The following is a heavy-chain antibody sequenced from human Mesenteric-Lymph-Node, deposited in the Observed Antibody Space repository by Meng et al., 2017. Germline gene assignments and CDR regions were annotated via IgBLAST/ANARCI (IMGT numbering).Heavy chain of an antibody. J-gene: IGHJ4*02. D-gene: IGHD3-22*01. CDR3: TRDYNDGSGRFDI. CDR1: GFTFGSYA. CDR2: ISYDGSHK. V-gene: IGHV3-30*15. Sequence: GESLKISCAASGFTFGSYAMHWVRQAPGKGLEWVAGISYDGSHKFYADSVKGRFAISRDNSENTLFLQMSGLRADDTALYYCTRDYNDGSGRFDIWGQGTLVTVSS.